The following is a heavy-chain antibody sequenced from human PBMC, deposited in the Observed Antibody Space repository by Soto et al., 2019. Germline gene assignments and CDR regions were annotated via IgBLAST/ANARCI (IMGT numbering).Heavy chain of an antibody. CDR3: ARTDGRNYYYYCMDV. V-gene: IGHV1-18*04. Sequence: GASVKVSCKASGYTFTSYGISWVRQAPGQGLEWMGWISAYNGNTNYAQKLQGRVTMTTDTSTSTAYMKLRSLRSDDTAVYYCARTDGRNYYYYCMDVWGQGTTATVSS. J-gene: IGHJ6*02. CDR2: ISAYNGNT. CDR1: GYTFTSYG.